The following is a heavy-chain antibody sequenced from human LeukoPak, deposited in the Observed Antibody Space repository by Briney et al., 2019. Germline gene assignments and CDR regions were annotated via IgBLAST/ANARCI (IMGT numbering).Heavy chain of an antibody. D-gene: IGHD4-17*01. J-gene: IGHJ3*02. CDR1: GXTFSSYS. CDR3: ASYGDYNDAFNI. Sequence: GGSLRLSCAASGXTFSSYSMNWVRQAPGKGREWVSSISSSSSYIYYADSVKGRFTISRDNAKNSLYLQMNSLRAEDTAVYYCASYGDYNDAFNIWGQGTMVTVSS. CDR2: ISSSSSYI. V-gene: IGHV3-21*01.